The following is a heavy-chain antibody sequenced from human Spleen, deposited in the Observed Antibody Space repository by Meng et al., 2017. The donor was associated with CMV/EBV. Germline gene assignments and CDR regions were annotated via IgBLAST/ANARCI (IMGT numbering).Heavy chain of an antibody. CDR2: IIVSGSST. CDR3: ARAESEGWYFDV. J-gene: IGHJ2*01. CDR1: EFHFSSYA. Sequence: CAASEFHFSSYAMGWVRQAPGKGLEWVSVIIVSGSSTYYADSVKGRFTISRDNSKNTLFLQMNSLRAEDTAVYYCARAESEGWYFDVWGRGTLVTVSS. V-gene: IGHV3-23*01.